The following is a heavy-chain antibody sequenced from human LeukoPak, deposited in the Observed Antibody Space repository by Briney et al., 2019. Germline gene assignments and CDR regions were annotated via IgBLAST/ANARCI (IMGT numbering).Heavy chain of an antibody. D-gene: IGHD6-6*01. CDR1: GGTFSSYA. Sequence: EASVKVSCKASGGTFSSYAISWVRQAPGQRREWMGGIIPIFGTANYAQKFQGRVTITTDESTSTAYMELSSLRSEDTAVYYCARGVYSSSSIWFDPWGQGTLVTVSS. J-gene: IGHJ5*02. CDR3: ARGVYSSSSIWFDP. V-gene: IGHV1-69*05. CDR2: IIPIFGTA.